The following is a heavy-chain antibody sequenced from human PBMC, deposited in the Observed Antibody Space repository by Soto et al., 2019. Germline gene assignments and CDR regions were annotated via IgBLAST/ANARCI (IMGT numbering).Heavy chain of an antibody. V-gene: IGHV3-21*01. Sequence: LRLSCEASGFTFSRGSMNWVRQVPGKGLECVASISSASSETWYADSVKGRCIISGDNAQNSLFLQMNTLRPEVSSIYFCARVAYWGPGTQVTVSS. CDR3: ARVAY. CDR1: GFTFSRGS. CDR2: ISSASSET. J-gene: IGHJ4*02.